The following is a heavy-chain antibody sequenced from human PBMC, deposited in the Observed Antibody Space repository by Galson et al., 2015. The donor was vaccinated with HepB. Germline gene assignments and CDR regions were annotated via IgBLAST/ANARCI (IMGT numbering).Heavy chain of an antibody. D-gene: IGHD4-17*01. J-gene: IGHJ6*02. CDR3: ATDRRDRLRPGVRGYYYYGMDV. CDR2: ISSSSSYI. Sequence: SLRLSCAASGFTFSSYSMNWVRQAPGKGLEWVSSISSSSSYIYYADSVKGRFTVSRDNAKNSLYLQMNSLRAEDTAVYYCATDRRDRLRPGVRGYYYYGMDVWGQGTTVTVSS. CDR1: GFTFSSYS. V-gene: IGHV3-21*01.